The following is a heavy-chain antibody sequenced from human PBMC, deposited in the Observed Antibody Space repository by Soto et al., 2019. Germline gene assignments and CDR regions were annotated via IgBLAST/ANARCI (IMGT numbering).Heavy chain of an antibody. D-gene: IGHD6-19*01. Sequence: QVQLVESGGGVVQPGRSLRLSCAASGFTFSSYGMHWVRQAPGKGLEWVAVIWYDGSNKYYADSVKGRFTISRDNSDNTLYLQMNSLRAEDTAVYYCARDRYSSGWYDLDYWGQGTLGTVSS. J-gene: IGHJ4*02. CDR3: ARDRYSSGWYDLDY. CDR1: GFTFSSYG. CDR2: IWYDGSNK. V-gene: IGHV3-33*01.